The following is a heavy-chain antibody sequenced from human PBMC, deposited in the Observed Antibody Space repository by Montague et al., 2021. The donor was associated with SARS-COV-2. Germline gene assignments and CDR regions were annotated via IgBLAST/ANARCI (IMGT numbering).Heavy chain of an antibody. CDR3: ARLRDSGAYGALGGY. D-gene: IGHD3-22*01. V-gene: IGHV3-20*04. Sequence: SLRLSCAASGFIFDDYGMNWVRQAPGKGLEWVSGINWNGDTTRYADSVRGRFTISRDNAKKSLYLQMNSLRADDTALYYCARLRDSGAYGALGGYWGQGTLVTVSS. CDR2: INWNGDTT. J-gene: IGHJ4*02. CDR1: GFIFDDYG.